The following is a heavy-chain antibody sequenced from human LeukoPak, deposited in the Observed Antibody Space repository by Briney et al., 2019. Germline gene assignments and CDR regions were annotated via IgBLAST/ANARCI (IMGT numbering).Heavy chain of an antibody. CDR1: GFTFSSYA. CDR2: ISYDGSNK. D-gene: IGHD2-21*02. CDR3: AKDLRDHDCGDY. Sequence: PGRSLRLSCAASGFTFSSYAMHWVRQAPGKGLEWVAVISYDGSNKYYADSVKGRFTISRDNSKNTLYLQMNSLRAEDTAVYYCAKDLRDHDCGDYWGQGTLVTVSS. J-gene: IGHJ4*02. V-gene: IGHV3-30-3*01.